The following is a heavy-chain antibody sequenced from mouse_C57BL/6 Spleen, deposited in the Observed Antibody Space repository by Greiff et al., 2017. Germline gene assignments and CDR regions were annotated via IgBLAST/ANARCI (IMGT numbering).Heavy chain of an antibody. CDR2: IGPSDSYT. J-gene: IGHJ4*01. V-gene: IGHV1-69*01. Sequence: VQLQQPGAELVMPGASVKLSCKASGYTFTSYWMPWVKQRPGQGLEWIGAIGPSDSYTDYNQKFKGKSTLTVDKSSSTDYMQLSSLTSEDSAVYYCARRGSNDSYYDMDDWGQGTSVTVSS. D-gene: IGHD2-12*01. CDR1: GYTFTSYW. CDR3: ARRGSNDSYYDMDD.